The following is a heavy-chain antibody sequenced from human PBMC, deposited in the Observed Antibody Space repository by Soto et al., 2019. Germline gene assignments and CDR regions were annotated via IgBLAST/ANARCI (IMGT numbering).Heavy chain of an antibody. V-gene: IGHV3-74*01. CDR1: GFTFSNYW. CDR3: VRDGYRATWYAGLDY. CDR2: ISGDGSTT. D-gene: IGHD6-13*01. J-gene: IGHJ4*02. Sequence: DVQLVESGGGLVQPGGSLRLSCAASGFTFSNYWMHWVRQAPGKGLVWVSDISGDGSTTRYADSVKGRFTISRDNAMNTLHLQMSSLRDEDTAVYYCVRDGYRATWYAGLDYWGQGTLVTASS.